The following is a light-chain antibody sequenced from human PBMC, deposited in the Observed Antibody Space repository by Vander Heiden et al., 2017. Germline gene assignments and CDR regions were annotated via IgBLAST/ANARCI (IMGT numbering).Light chain of an antibody. CDR2: AAS. Sequence: DIHMTQSPSSLSASVGDRVTITWRARQSISSFIHWYQQKPAKAPKLLIYAASSVQRGVPSRFSGSGSLTDFTLTISSLQPVDFANYFSQQSYITPPDTFGQGTKLEIK. J-gene: IGKJ2*01. V-gene: IGKV1-39*01. CDR1: QSISSF. CDR3: QQSYITPPDT.